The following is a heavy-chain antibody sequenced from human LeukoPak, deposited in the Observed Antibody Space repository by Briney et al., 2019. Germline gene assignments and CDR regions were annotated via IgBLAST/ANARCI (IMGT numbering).Heavy chain of an antibody. CDR3: SRFHYYGSGAYYLSY. V-gene: IGHV3-23*01. CDR1: GFTLSSYA. CDR2: IGDSGATT. D-gene: IGHD3-10*01. J-gene: IGHJ4*02. Sequence: PGGSLRLSCAASGFTLSSYAMTWVGQAPGKGLEWVSDIGDSGATTYYADSVKGRFTISRDNSKNTLYLQMSSLRAQDTAVYFCSRFHYYGSGAYYLSYWGQGTLVTVSS.